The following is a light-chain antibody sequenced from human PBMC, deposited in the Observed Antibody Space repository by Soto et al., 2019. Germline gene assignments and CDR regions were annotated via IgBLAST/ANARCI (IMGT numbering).Light chain of an antibody. Sequence: EIVLTHSPGTLSLSPGERATLSCRASQRVNNYLAWYQQKPGQTPRLLIYDASNRATDITARFSCSGSGTDFTLTISSLDPEDFAVYYCQPRSATWTFGQGTKVEIK. CDR2: DAS. J-gene: IGKJ1*01. V-gene: IGKV3-11*01. CDR1: QRVNNY. CDR3: QPRSATWT.